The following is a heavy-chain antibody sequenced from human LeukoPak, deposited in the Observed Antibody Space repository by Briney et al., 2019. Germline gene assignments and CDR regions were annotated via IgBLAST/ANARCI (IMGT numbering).Heavy chain of an antibody. CDR2: IKRKTDGGTT. CDR3: TTGNWGPH. CDR1: GFTFNDAW. D-gene: IGHD7-27*01. Sequence: GGSLRLSCAASGFTFNDAWMNWVRQAPGKGLEWVGRIKRKTDGGTTDYAAPVKGRFTISRDDSRNTLYLQMNSLKTEDTAVYYCTTGNWGPHWGQGTLVTVSS. V-gene: IGHV3-15*07. J-gene: IGHJ4*02.